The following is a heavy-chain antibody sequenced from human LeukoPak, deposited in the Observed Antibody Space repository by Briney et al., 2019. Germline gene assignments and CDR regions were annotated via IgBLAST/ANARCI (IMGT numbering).Heavy chain of an antibody. V-gene: IGHV3-7*01. CDR1: GFPFSNYW. CDR3: VRDRGYSTFDY. D-gene: IGHD4-23*01. Sequence: GGSLRLSCAGSGFPFSNYWMAWVRQAPGKGLEWVANMKEDGGEINYVDSVKGRFTITRDNAKNSLDLQMNSLRVDDTAVYYCVRDRGYSTFDYWGQGTLVIVSS. CDR2: MKEDGGEI. J-gene: IGHJ4*02.